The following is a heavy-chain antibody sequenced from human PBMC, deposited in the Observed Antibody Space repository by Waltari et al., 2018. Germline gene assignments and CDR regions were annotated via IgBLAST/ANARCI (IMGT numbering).Heavy chain of an antibody. CDR3: AYLDSTMVRGAIPGGY. CDR2: ISYDGSNK. D-gene: IGHD3-10*01. CDR1: GFTFSSYG. V-gene: IGHV3-30*03. Sequence: QVQLVESGGGVVQPGRSLRLSCAASGFTFSSYGMHWVRQAPGKGLEWVAVISYDGSNKYYADSVKGRFTISRDNSKNTLYLQMNSLRAEDTAVYYCAYLDSTMVRGAIPGGYWGQGTLVTVSS. J-gene: IGHJ4*02.